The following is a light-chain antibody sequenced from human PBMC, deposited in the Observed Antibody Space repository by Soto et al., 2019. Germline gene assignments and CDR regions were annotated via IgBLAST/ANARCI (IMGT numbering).Light chain of an antibody. CDR3: QQSYSTPPT. CDR1: QYISNY. Sequence: DIQMTQSPSSLSASVGDRVSITCRTSQYISNYLSWYQQKSGKAPKLLIYAASRLQSGVPSRFSGSGSGTDFTLTISSLQPEDFATYYCQQSYSTPPTFGQGTKVDIK. J-gene: IGKJ2*01. CDR2: AAS. V-gene: IGKV1-39*01.